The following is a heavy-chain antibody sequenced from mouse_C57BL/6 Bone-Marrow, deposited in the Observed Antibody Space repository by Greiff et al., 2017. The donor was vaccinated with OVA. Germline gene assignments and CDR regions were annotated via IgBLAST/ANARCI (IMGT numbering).Heavy chain of an antibody. CDR2: IDPETGGT. V-gene: IGHV1-15*01. CDR1: GYTFTDYE. CDR3: TRYSYGSSWCWYFDG. D-gene: IGHD1-1*01. J-gene: IGHJ1*03. Sequence: GASVTLSCKASGYTFTDYEMHWVKQTPVHGLEWIGAIDPETGGTAYNQKFKGKAILTADKSSSTAYMELRSLTSEDSAVYYCTRYSYGSSWCWYFDGWGTGTTVTVSS.